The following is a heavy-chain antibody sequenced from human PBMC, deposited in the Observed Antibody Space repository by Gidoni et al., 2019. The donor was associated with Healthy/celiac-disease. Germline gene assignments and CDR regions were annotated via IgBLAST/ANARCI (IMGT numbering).Heavy chain of an antibody. J-gene: IGHJ2*01. CDR2: ILPGDSHT. CDR1: GYSVTSYW. CDR3: ARGRMTTVTTGGYFDL. V-gene: IGHV5-51*01. Sequence: VQLAQSGAQAQKPGESLKIPWKGSGYSVTSYWLGWVRQTPGKGRAWMGIILPGDSHTSYSPSFQSQVTFSADKSISTDYLQWSSLKAADTAMYYGARGRMTTVTTGGYFDLWGRGTLVTVSS. D-gene: IGHD4-17*01.